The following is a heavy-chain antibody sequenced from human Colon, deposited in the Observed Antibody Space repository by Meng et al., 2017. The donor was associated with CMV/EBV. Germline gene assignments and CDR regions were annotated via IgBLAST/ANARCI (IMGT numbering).Heavy chain of an antibody. Sequence: GESLKISCVASGFTFSSYGMSWVRQAPGKGLEWVSVISGNGGSTYYGDSAKDRFTISRDNSNNTLYLQMRSLRAEDTAVYYCTKHNTKYGYGRDYFEYWGQGILVTVSS. J-gene: IGHJ4*01. V-gene: IGHV3-23*01. D-gene: IGHD5-18*01. CDR1: GFTFSSYG. CDR2: ISGNGGST. CDR3: TKHNTKYGYGRDYFEY.